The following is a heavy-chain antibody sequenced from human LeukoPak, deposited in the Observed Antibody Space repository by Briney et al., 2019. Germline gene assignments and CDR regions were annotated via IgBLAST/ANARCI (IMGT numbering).Heavy chain of an antibody. CDR2: ISYDGSNK. Sequence: GRSLRLSCAASGFTFSSYAMHWVRQAPGKGLEWVAVISYDGSNKYYADSVKGRFTISRDNSKNTLYLQMNSLRAEDTAVYYCASWGYCSSTSCDPRYYYYMDVWGKGTTVTVSS. V-gene: IGHV3-30-3*01. J-gene: IGHJ6*03. CDR1: GFTFSSYA. CDR3: ASWGYCSSTSCDPRYYYYMDV. D-gene: IGHD2-2*01.